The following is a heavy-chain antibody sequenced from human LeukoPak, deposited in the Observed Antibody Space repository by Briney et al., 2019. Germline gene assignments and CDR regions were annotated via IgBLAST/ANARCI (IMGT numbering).Heavy chain of an antibody. D-gene: IGHD4-11*01. CDR1: GFTFSNAW. V-gene: IGHV3-15*01. J-gene: IGHJ3*01. CDR2: IKSKTDGGTT. CDR3: TTENSNYALRGSMQGSNLR. Sequence: GGSLRLSCAASGFTFSNAWMSWVRQAPGKGLEWVGRIKSKTDGGTTDYAAPVKGRFTISRDDSKNTLYLQMNSLKTEDTAVYYCTTENSNYALRGSMQGSNLRWGQGTMVTVSS.